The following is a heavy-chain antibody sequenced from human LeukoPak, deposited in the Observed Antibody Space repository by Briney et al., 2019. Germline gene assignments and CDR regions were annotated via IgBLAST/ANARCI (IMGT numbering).Heavy chain of an antibody. V-gene: IGHV1-69*04. CDR2: IIPILGIA. CDR3: ARDLTVVRGYFDY. Sequence: ASVKVSCKASGGTFSSYAISWVRQAPGQGLEWMGRIIPILGIANYAQKFQGRVTITADKSTSTAYMELSSLRSEDTAVYYCARDLTVVRGYFDYWGQGTLVTASS. CDR1: GGTFSSYA. J-gene: IGHJ4*02. D-gene: IGHD4-23*01.